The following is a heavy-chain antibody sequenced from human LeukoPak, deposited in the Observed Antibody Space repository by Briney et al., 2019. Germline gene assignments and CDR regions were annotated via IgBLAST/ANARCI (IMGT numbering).Heavy chain of an antibody. CDR2: IYYSGST. J-gene: IGHJ4*02. D-gene: IGHD1-20*01. Sequence: SETLSLTCTVSGGSISSYYWSWIRQPPGKGLEWIGYIYYSGSTNYNPSLKSRVTISVDTSKNQFSLKLSSVTAADTAVYYCASSRYNWNDVWRPFDYWGQGTLVTVSS. V-gene: IGHV4-59*01. CDR1: GGSISSYY. CDR3: ASSRYNWNDVWRPFDY.